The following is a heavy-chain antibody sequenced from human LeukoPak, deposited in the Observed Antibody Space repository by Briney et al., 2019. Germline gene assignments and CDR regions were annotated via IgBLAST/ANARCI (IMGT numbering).Heavy chain of an antibody. CDR1: GFTFSSNA. CDR2: IYGRGETT. Sequence: PGGSLRLSCAASGFTFSSNAMNWVRQAPGKGLEWVAAIYGRGETTYYADLVKGRSTISRDNSKNTLYLQMNSLRAEDTAVYYCAKTAMIKVIINTYPKVLNYWGQGTLVTVSS. J-gene: IGHJ4*02. D-gene: IGHD3-10*01. CDR3: AKTAMIKVIINTYPKVLNY. V-gene: IGHV3-23*01.